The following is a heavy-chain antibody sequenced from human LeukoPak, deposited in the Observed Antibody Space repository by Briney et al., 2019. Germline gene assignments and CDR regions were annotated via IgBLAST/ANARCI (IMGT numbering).Heavy chain of an antibody. Sequence: GGSLRLSCAASGFTFSSYAMSWVRQAPGKGLEWVSAISGSGGSTYYADSVKGRFTISRDNSKNTLYLQMNSLRAEDTAVYYCAKDVVRYSRGWYYFDYWGQGTLVTVSS. CDR3: AKDVVRYSRGWYYFDY. CDR1: GFTFSSYA. CDR2: ISGSGGST. D-gene: IGHD6-19*01. V-gene: IGHV3-23*01. J-gene: IGHJ4*02.